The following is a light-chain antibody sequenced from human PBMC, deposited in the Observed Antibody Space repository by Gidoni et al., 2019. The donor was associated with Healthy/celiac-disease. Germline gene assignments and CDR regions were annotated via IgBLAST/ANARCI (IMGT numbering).Light chain of an antibody. CDR3: QQYNSYPRT. V-gene: IGKV1-16*02. Sequence: IQMTHSPSSLSASVGDRVTITCRPSHGISNYLACFQQKPGKAPKSLRYAASSLQSGVPSKCSGSGSGTDFTLTISSLQAEDFATYYCQQYNSYPRTFGQGTKVEIK. CDR2: AAS. J-gene: IGKJ1*01. CDR1: HGISNY.